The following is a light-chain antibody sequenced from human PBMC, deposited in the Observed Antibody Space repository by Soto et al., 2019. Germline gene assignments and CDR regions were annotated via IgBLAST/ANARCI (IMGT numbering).Light chain of an antibody. V-gene: IGKV1-9*01. CDR1: QGISSY. CDR2: AAS. CDR3: QQFNTYPFT. J-gene: IGKJ4*01. Sequence: DIQLTQSPSFLSASVGDRVTITCRASQGISSYLAWCQQKPGKAPKLLIYAASTLQSGVPSRFSGSGSGTEFTLTISSLQPEDFATYFCQQFNTYPFTFGGGTKVEIK.